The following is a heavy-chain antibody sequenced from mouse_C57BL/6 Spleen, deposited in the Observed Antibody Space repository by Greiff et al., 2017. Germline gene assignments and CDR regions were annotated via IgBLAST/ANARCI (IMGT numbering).Heavy chain of an antibody. D-gene: IGHD1-2*01. CDR2: ISSGSSTI. J-gene: IGHJ3*01. CDR1: GFTFSDYG. Sequence: EVMLVESGGGLVKPGGSLKLSCAASGFTFSDYGMHWVRQAPEKGLEWVAYISSGSSTIYYADTVKGRFTISRDNAKNTLFLQMTSLRSEDAAMYYCARWLLGSFAYWGQGTLVTVSA. V-gene: IGHV5-17*01. CDR3: ARWLLGSFAY.